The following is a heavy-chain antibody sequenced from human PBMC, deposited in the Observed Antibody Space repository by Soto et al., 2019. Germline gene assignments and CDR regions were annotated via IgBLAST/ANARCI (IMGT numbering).Heavy chain of an antibody. Sequence: EVQLLESGGGLVQPGGSLRLSCVGSGFSFSSYATSWVRQAPGKGPEWVSSISGRGDDTDYADSVKGRFTISRDNAKNTLYIQMNSLRDVDTALYYCAKDRAHDFWSGYHPALDHWGQGTLVTVSS. D-gene: IGHD3-3*01. CDR3: AKDRAHDFWSGYHPALDH. CDR2: ISGRGDDT. J-gene: IGHJ4*02. V-gene: IGHV3-23*01. CDR1: GFSFSSYA.